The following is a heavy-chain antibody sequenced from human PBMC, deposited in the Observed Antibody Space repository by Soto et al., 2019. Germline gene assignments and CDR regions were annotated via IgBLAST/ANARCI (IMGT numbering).Heavy chain of an antibody. CDR2: INHSGST. D-gene: IGHD4-17*01. J-gene: IGHJ4*02. V-gene: IGHV4-34*01. CDR1: GGSFSGYY. Sequence: SETLSLTCAVYGGSFSGYYWSWIRQPPGKGLEWIGEINHSGSTNYNPSLKSRVTISVDTSKNQFSLKLSSVTAADTAVYYCARGIRNYGDYLIQPLDFDYWGQGTLVTVSS. CDR3: ARGIRNYGDYLIQPLDFDY.